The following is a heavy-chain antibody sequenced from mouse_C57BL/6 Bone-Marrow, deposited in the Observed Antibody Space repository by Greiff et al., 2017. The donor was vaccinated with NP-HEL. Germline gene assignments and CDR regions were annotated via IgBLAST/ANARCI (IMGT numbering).Heavy chain of an antibody. CDR1: GYTFTSYW. CDR3: AREGHYYGSSLDV. Sequence: QVQLQQPGAELVKPGASVKLSCKASGYTFTSYWMHWVKQRPGQGLEWIGMIHPNSGSTNYNEKFKSKATLTVAKSSSTAYMQLSSLTSEDSAVYYCAREGHYYGSSLDVWGTGTTVTVSS. CDR2: IHPNSGST. V-gene: IGHV1-64*01. J-gene: IGHJ1*03. D-gene: IGHD1-1*01.